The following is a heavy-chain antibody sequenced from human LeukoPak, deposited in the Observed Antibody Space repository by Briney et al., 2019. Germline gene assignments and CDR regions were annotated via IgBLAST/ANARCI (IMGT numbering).Heavy chain of an antibody. CDR3: ARDLNSYYYDSSGYYLGYS. J-gene: IGHJ4*02. Sequence: GASVKVSCKASGGTFNSYAISWVRQAPGQGLEWMGGIIPIFGTANYAQKFQGRVTITADESTSTAYMELSSLRSEDTAVYYCARDLNSYYYDSSGYYLGYSWGQGTLVTVSS. CDR2: IIPIFGTA. V-gene: IGHV1-69*13. CDR1: GGTFNSYA. D-gene: IGHD3-22*01.